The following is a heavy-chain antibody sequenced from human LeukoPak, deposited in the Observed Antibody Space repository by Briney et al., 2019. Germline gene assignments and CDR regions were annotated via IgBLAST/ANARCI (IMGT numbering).Heavy chain of an antibody. CDR1: GGSFSGYY. J-gene: IGHJ6*02. D-gene: IGHD3-10*01. CDR3: ARGGNPPSGANYYYYGMDV. V-gene: IGHV4-34*01. Sequence: SETLSLTCAVYGGSFSGYYWSWIRQPPGKGLEWIGEINHSGSTNYNPSLKSRVTISVDTSKNQFSLKLSSVTAADTAVYYCARGGNPPSGANYYYYGMDVWGQGTTVTVSS. CDR2: INHSGST.